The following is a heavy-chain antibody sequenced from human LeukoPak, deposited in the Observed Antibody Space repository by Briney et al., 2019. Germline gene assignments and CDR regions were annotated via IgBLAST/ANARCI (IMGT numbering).Heavy chain of an antibody. V-gene: IGHV4-39*01. Sequence: SETLSLTCTVSGGSISSSNYYWGWIRQPPGKGLEWIASVHYSGTTYYNPSLKSRVTISVDTSKNQFSLKLSSVTAADTAVYYCARGGPYDSSGLPSFDIWGQGTMVTVSS. CDR3: ARGGPYDSSGLPSFDI. CDR1: GGSISSSNYY. D-gene: IGHD3-22*01. J-gene: IGHJ3*02. CDR2: VHYSGTT.